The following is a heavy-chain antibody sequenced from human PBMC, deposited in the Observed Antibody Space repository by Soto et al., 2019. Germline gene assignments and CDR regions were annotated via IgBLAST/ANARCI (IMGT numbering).Heavy chain of an antibody. CDR3: ARDRITIAGNFSYGVDV. CDR1: GFTFSSYG. CDR2: IWHDGGNT. V-gene: IGHV3-33*01. Sequence: GGSLRLSCAASGFTFSSYGMHWVRQAPGKGLEWLSLIWHDGGNTYSADSVKGRFTISRDNSKNTLHLQMNSLRVEDTAVYYCARDRITIAGNFSYGVDVWGQGTTVTVSS. J-gene: IGHJ6*02. D-gene: IGHD3-10*01.